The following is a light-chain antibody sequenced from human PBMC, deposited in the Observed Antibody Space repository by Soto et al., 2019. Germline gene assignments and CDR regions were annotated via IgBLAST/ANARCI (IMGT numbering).Light chain of an antibody. V-gene: IGLV1-40*01. Sequence: QSVLTQPPSVSGAPGQRVTISCTGSSSNIGAGYDVHWYQQLPGTAPKLLIYGNSNRPSGVPDRFSGSKSGTSASLAITGLQAEDEADYYCQSYDSSLSGSGVVGGGTKRTGL. J-gene: IGLJ2*01. CDR1: SSNIGAGYD. CDR3: QSYDSSLSGSGV. CDR2: GNS.